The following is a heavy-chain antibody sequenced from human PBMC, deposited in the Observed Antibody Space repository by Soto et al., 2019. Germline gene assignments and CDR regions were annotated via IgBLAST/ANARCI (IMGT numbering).Heavy chain of an antibody. CDR2: ISYDGSNK. Sequence: QVQLVESGGGVVQPGRSLRLSCAASGFTFSSYGMHWVRQAPGKGLEWVAVISYDGSNKYYADSVKGRFTISRDNSKNTLYLQMNSLRAEDTAVYYCAKDYGPAAYDILTGHDYWGQGTLVTVSS. V-gene: IGHV3-30*18. J-gene: IGHJ4*02. D-gene: IGHD3-9*01. CDR3: AKDYGPAAYDILTGHDY. CDR1: GFTFSSYG.